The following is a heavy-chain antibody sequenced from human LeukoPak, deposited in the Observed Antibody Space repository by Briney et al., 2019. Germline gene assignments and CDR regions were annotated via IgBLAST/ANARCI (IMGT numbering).Heavy chain of an antibody. CDR1: DGSISSSRYY. J-gene: IGHJ4*02. D-gene: IGHD4-17*01. Sequence: SETLSLTCIVSDGSISSSRYYWGWIRQPPGKGLEWIGSIYYSGSTNYNPSLKSRVTISVDTSKNQFSLKLSSVTAADTAVYYCARSDYGDYLWSHVYWGQGTLVTVSS. CDR2: IYYSGST. V-gene: IGHV4-39*07. CDR3: ARSDYGDYLWSHVY.